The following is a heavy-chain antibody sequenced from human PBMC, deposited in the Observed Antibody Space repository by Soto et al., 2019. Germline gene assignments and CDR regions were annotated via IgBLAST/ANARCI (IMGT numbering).Heavy chain of an antibody. CDR3: AKDPIYYGSGRLPPLDAFDI. Sequence: GGSLRLSCAASGFTFSSYGMHWVRQAPGKGPEWVAVISYDGSNKYYADSVKGRFTISRDNSKNTLYLQMNSLRAEDTAVYYCAKDPIYYGSGRLPPLDAFDIWGQGTMVTVSS. CDR1: GFTFSSYG. V-gene: IGHV3-30*18. CDR2: ISYDGSNK. D-gene: IGHD3-10*01. J-gene: IGHJ3*02.